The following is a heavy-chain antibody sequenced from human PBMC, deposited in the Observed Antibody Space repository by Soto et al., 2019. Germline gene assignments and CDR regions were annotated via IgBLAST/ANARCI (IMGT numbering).Heavy chain of an antibody. D-gene: IGHD6-19*01. CDR2: ISYDGSNK. J-gene: IGHJ6*02. V-gene: IGHV3-30-3*01. CDR1: GFTFSSYA. CDR3: AAVAGTPYYYYYGMDV. Sequence: RLSCAASGFTFSSYAMHWVRQAPGKGLEWVAVISYDGSNKYYADSVKGRFTISRDNSKNTLYLQMNSLRAEDTAAYYCAAVAGTPYYYYYGMDVWGQGTTVTVSS.